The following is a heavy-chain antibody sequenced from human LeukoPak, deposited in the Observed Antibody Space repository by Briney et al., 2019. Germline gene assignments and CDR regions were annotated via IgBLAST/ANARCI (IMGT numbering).Heavy chain of an antibody. Sequence: ASVKVSCKASGYRFTSYDLNWVRQATGQGLEWMGWINPNSGNTGYAQKFQGRVTITRNTPLSTAYMELSSLRSEDTAVYYCARTPPGGDEDHWGEGTLVTVSS. J-gene: IGHJ4*02. CDR1: GYRFTSYD. D-gene: IGHD3-16*01. V-gene: IGHV1-8*01. CDR3: ARTPPGGDEDH. CDR2: INPNSGNT.